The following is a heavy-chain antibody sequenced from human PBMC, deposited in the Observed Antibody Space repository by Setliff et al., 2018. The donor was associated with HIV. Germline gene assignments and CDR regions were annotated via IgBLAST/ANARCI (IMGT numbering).Heavy chain of an antibody. D-gene: IGHD3-22*01. CDR3: ARVTSDSSGYYWGYYFDY. Sequence: GGSLRLSCAASGFTFSTFPMHWLRQAPGKELEWVAAISSDGNDKYNADSVNGRFTISRDNSENTLYLQMNGLRSEDTAVYYCARVTSDSSGYYWGYYFDYWGQGTRVTVSS. CDR2: ISSDGNDK. V-gene: IGHV3-30*04. J-gene: IGHJ4*02. CDR1: GFTFSTFP.